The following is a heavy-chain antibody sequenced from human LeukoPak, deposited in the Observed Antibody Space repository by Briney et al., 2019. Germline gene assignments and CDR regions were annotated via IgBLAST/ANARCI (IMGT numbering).Heavy chain of an antibody. CDR2: ISSSDNTI. Sequence: GGSLRLSCAASGFAFSDYSMNWVRQAPGKGLEWVSYISSSDNTIHYADSVKGRFTISRDNAKNSLNLEMNSLRDEDTAVYYCARVHRGYSYGRLDYWGQGTLVTVSS. J-gene: IGHJ4*02. V-gene: IGHV3-48*02. CDR3: ARVHRGYSYGRLDY. CDR1: GFAFSDYS. D-gene: IGHD5-18*01.